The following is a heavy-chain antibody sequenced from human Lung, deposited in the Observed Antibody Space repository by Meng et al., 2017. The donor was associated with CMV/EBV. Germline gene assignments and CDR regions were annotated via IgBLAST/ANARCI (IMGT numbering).Heavy chain of an antibody. CDR1: GFTVSSNY. CDR3: ARVGDDIGACTTTSCHNGYYFDY. D-gene: IGHD2-2*02. Sequence: ESXKISXAASGFTVSSNYMSWVRQAPGKGLEWVSIIYSGGDTYYVDSVTGRFTISRDISTNTLSLQLNNLRAEDSAVYYCARVGDDIGACTTTSCHNGYYFDYWGQGTXVTVSS. V-gene: IGHV3-53*01. CDR2: IYSGGDT. J-gene: IGHJ4*02.